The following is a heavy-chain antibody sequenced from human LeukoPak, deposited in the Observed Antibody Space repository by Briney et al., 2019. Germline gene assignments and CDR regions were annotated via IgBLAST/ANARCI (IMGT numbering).Heavy chain of an antibody. Sequence: SETLSLTCTVSGGSISSGGYYWSWIRQPPGKGLEWIGYIYHSGSTYYNPSLKSRVTISVDTSKNQFSLKLSSVTAADTAVYYCARHEEMATIYFDYWGQGTLVTVSS. CDR2: IYHSGST. D-gene: IGHD5-24*01. J-gene: IGHJ4*02. CDR3: ARHEEMATIYFDY. CDR1: GGSISSGGYY. V-gene: IGHV4-30-2*01.